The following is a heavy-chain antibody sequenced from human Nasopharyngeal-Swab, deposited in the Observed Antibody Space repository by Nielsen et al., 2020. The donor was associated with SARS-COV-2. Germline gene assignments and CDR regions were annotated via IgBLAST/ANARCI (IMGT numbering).Heavy chain of an antibody. CDR3: AKGGVGAVGGALDY. D-gene: IGHD1-26*01. J-gene: IGHJ4*02. V-gene: IGHV1-8*01. Sequence: SVTVSCQASGYNFTTYDFIWARHATGHGLEWMGWMNPNSGNTGYAQKFQGRVTMTRNTSIRTAYMELSSLRSEDTAVYYCAKGGVGAVGGALDYWGQGTQVTVSS. CDR1: GYNFTTYD. CDR2: MNPNSGNT.